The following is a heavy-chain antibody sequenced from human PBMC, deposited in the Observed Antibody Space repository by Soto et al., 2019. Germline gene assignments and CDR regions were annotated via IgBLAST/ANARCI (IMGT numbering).Heavy chain of an antibody. D-gene: IGHD2-21*01. CDR1: GFTFSYG. CDR2: ISYDSSNK. Sequence: VQLLESGGGLIQPGGSLRLSCAASGFTFSYGIHWLRQAPGKGVEGVAYISYDSSNKFYGDSVNGRFTITRDNTKNTQFLQMNSLRAEDTAVYYCAKLVIAYCSGNTCDDYWGQGTLVAVSS. V-gene: IGHV3-30*18. J-gene: IGHJ4*02. CDR3: AKLVIAYCSGNTCDDY.